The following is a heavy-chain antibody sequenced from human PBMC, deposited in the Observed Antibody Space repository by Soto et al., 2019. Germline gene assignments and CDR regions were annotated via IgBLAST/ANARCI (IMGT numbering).Heavy chain of an antibody. CDR3: ARQYPSSSRHFDH. D-gene: IGHD6-6*01. CDR1: GFTFRTYY. V-gene: IGHV3-21*01. CDR2: ISAGSSNI. J-gene: IGHJ4*02. Sequence: EVELVESGGGLVKPGGSLTLSCAASGFTFRTYYMIWVRQAPGKGLEWVSSISAGSSNIYYAPSVKGRFTISRDNAKNSLYLPINSLRAEDTAVYYCARQYPSSSRHFDHWGQGNLVTVSS.